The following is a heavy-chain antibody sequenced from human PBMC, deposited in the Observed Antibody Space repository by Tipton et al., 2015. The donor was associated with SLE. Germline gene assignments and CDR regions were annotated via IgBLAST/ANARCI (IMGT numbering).Heavy chain of an antibody. CDR1: GLTFSSYE. V-gene: IGHV3-48*03. J-gene: IGHJ6*02. Sequence: SLRLSCDASGLTFSSYEMHWVRQAPGKGLEWISYISTSGTTRYYPDFVKGRFTISRDNSKNTLYLQMNSLRAEDTAVYYCARDIDSSGFDGMDVWGQGTTVTVSS. CDR2: ISTSGTTR. CDR3: ARDIDSSGFDGMDV. D-gene: IGHD3-22*01.